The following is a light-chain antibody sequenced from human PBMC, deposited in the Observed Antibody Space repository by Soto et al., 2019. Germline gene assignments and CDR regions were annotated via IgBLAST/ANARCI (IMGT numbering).Light chain of an antibody. CDR2: TAS. CDR1: QSISSY. CDR3: QQTYGIPIT. Sequence: DIQMTQSPSSLSASVGDRVTITCRASQSISSYLNWFQQKPGKAPKLLIYTASHLLSGVPSRFSGSGSGTDFTLTITSLQPEDFGTYYCQQTYGIPITFGQGTRLEIK. V-gene: IGKV1-39*01. J-gene: IGKJ5*01.